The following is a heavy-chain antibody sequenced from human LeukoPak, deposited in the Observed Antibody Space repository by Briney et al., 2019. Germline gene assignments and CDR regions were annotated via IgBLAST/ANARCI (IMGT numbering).Heavy chain of an antibody. D-gene: IGHD4-17*01. V-gene: IGHV3-23*01. CDR1: GFTFGDYA. J-gene: IGHJ5*02. Sequence: GGSLRLSCTASGFTFGDYAMSWVRQAPGKGLEWVSAISGSGGSTYYADSVKGRFTISRDNSKNTLYLQMNSLRAEDTAVYYCAKDQTTVTTYGWFDPWGQGTLVTVSS. CDR2: ISGSGGST. CDR3: AKDQTTVTTYGWFDP.